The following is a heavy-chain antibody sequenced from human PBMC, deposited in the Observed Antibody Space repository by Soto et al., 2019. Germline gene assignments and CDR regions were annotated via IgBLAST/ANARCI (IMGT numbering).Heavy chain of an antibody. CDR3: ASTYEGDPGNYYGMDV. Sequence: QVQLVQSGAEVKKPGSSVKVSCKASGGTFSSYAISWVRQAPGQGLEWMGGIIPIFGTANYAQKFQGRVTITADESTSTAYMELSSLRSEDTAVYYWASTYEGDPGNYYGMDVWGQGPTVTVPS. D-gene: IGHD3-16*01. V-gene: IGHV1-69*01. J-gene: IGHJ6*02. CDR2: IIPIFGTA. CDR1: GGTFSSYA.